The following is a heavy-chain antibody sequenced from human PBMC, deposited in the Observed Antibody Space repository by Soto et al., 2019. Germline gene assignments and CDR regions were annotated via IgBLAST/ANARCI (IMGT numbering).Heavy chain of an antibody. Sequence: PSETLSLTCTVSGGSISSGDYYWSWIRQPPGKGLEWIGYIYYSGSTYYNPSLKSRVTISVDTSKNQFSLKLSSVTAADTAVYYCARDLAGYYGSGSLLNWFDPWGQGTLVTVSS. J-gene: IGHJ5*02. CDR2: IYYSGST. D-gene: IGHD3-10*01. CDR3: ARDLAGYYGSGSLLNWFDP. CDR1: GGSISSGDYY. V-gene: IGHV4-30-4*01.